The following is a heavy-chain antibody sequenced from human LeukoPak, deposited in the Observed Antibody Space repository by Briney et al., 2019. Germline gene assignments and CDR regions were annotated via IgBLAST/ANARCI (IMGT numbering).Heavy chain of an antibody. D-gene: IGHD6-19*01. CDR1: GYTFTSYD. CDR3: ARAIAVAGTVWFDP. J-gene: IGHJ5*02. Sequence: ASVKVSCKASGYTFTSYDIHWVRPATGQGLEWMGWMNPNSGNTGYAQKFQGRVTMTRNTSISTAYMELSSLRSEDTAVYYCARAIAVAGTVWFDPWGQGTLVTVSS. V-gene: IGHV1-8*01. CDR2: MNPNSGNT.